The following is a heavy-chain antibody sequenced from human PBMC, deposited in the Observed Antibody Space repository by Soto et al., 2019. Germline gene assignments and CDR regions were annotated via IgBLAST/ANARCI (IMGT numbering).Heavy chain of an antibody. Sequence: EVQLLESGGGLVQPGGSLRLSCAASGFTFSSYAMSWVSQAPGKGLEWVSAISGSGGSTYYADSVKGRFTISRDNSKNRLYLQMNSLRAEDTAVDYCAKDAYCSGSSCYFWGAFDIWGQGTMVTVSS. CDR3: AKDAYCSGSSCYFWGAFDI. V-gene: IGHV3-23*01. CDR1: GFTFSSYA. D-gene: IGHD2-2*01. J-gene: IGHJ3*02. CDR2: ISGSGGST.